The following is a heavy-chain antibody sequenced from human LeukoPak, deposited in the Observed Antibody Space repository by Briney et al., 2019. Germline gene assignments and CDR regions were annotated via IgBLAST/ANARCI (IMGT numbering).Heavy chain of an antibody. D-gene: IGHD2-21*02. CDR1: GFTFSSYA. Sequence: GGSLRLSCAASGFTFSSYAMHWVRQAPGKGLEWVAVISYDGGNKYYADSVKGRFTISRDNSKNTLYLQMNSLRAEDTAVYYCARSSYCGGDCYPYYYGMDVWGQGTTVTVSS. J-gene: IGHJ6*02. CDR2: ISYDGGNK. V-gene: IGHV3-30-3*01. CDR3: ARSSYCGGDCYPYYYGMDV.